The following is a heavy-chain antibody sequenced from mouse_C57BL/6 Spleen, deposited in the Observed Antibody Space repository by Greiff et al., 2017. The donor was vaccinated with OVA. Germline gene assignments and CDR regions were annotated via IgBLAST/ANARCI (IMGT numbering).Heavy chain of an antibody. Sequence: EVQLQQSGAELVRPGASVKLSCTASGFNFKDDYMHWVKQRPEQGLEWIGLIDPENGDTEYASKFQGKATLTADTSSNTAYMQLSSLTSDNTAVYYCTLAYYGNIDYWGQGTTLTVSS. V-gene: IGHV14-4*01. CDR1: GFNFKDDY. J-gene: IGHJ2*01. CDR3: TLAYYGNIDY. D-gene: IGHD2-10*01. CDR2: IDPENGDT.